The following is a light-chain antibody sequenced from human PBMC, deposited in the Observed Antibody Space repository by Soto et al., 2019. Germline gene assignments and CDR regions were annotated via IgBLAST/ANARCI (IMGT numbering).Light chain of an antibody. V-gene: IGKV1-33*01. J-gene: IGKJ4*01. CDR1: QDISNR. CDR2: DAS. CDR3: QQANSFPLT. Sequence: DIQMTQSPSSLSASVGDRITITCQASQDISNRLNWYHQKPGKAPNLLIYDASNLAAGVPSGFSGSGSGTDFTLTISSLQPEDFATYYCQQANSFPLTFGGGTKVDIK.